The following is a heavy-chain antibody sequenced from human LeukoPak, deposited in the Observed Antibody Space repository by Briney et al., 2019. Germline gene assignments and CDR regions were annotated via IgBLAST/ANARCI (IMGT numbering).Heavy chain of an antibody. CDR2: INWNSDSI. CDR3: AINGGGDSGYGNFDY. CDR1: GFTFDDYS. Sequence: PGGSLTLSCAVSGFTFDDYSMHWLRQVPGNGLEWVSGINWNSDSIGYADYVRGLFTNSRDNAKNSLYLQMNSLRAEDTAFYYCAINGGGDSGYGNFDYWGQGTLVTVSS. D-gene: IGHD5-12*01. J-gene: IGHJ4*02. V-gene: IGHV3-9*01.